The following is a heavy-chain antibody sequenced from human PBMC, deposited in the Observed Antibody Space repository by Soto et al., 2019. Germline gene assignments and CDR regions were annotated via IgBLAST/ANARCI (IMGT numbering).Heavy chain of an antibody. D-gene: IGHD2-2*01. J-gene: IGHJ6*02. CDR1: GYTFTSYD. CDR2: MNPNSGNT. V-gene: IGHV1-8*01. CDR3: AREWGGNLVGGPLYYYYGMDV. Sequence: GASVKVSCKASGYTFTSYDINWVRQATGQGLEWMGWMNPNSGNTGYAQKFQGRVTMTRNTSISTAYMELSSLRSEDTAVYYCAREWGGNLVGGPLYYYYGMDVWGQGTTVTVSS.